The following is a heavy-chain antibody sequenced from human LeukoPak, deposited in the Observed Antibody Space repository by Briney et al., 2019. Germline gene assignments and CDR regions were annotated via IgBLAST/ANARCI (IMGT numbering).Heavy chain of an antibody. CDR3: ARKATGQYSMDV. CDR2: INPNSGDT. D-gene: IGHD6-13*01. J-gene: IGHJ6*02. CDR1: GYTFTGYY. V-gene: IGHV1-2*02. Sequence: GASVKVSCKASGYTFTGYYMHWVRQAPGQGLEWMGWINPNSGDTNYAQKFQGRVTLTGDTSINTVYMELSRLRFDDTAVYYCARKATGQYSMDVWGQGTTVTVSS.